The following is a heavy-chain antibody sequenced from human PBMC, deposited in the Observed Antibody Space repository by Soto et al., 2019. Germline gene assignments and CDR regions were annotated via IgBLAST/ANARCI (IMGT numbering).Heavy chain of an antibody. D-gene: IGHD1-26*01. CDR3: ASPPSGSYLYYFDY. CDR2: ISYDGSNK. J-gene: IGHJ4*02. Sequence: PGGSLRLSCAASGFTFSSYAMHWVRQAPGKGLEWVAVISYDGSNKYYADSVKGRFTISRDNSKNTLYLQMNSLRAEDAAVYYCASPPSGSYLYYFDYWGQGTLVTVSS. CDR1: GFTFSSYA. V-gene: IGHV3-30-3*01.